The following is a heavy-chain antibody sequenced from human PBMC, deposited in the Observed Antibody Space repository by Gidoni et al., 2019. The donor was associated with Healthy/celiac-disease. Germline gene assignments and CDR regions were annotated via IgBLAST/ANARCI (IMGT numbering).Heavy chain of an antibody. CDR2: ISWNSGSI. CDR1: GFTFDYYA. D-gene: IGHD3-22*01. Sequence: EVQLVESGGGLVQPGRSLRLSCAASGFTFDYYAMHWVRQAPGKGLEWVSGISWNSGSIGYADSVKGRFTISRDNAKNSLYLQMNSLRAEDTALYYCAKGLTGYYDSSGYLDYWGQGTLVTVSS. J-gene: IGHJ4*02. V-gene: IGHV3-9*01. CDR3: AKGLTGYYDSSGYLDY.